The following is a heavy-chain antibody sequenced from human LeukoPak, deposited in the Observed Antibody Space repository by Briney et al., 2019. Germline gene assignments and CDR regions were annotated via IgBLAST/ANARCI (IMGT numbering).Heavy chain of an antibody. CDR3: ARDSRGYGSGSSTYYFDY. D-gene: IGHD3-10*01. V-gene: IGHV3-48*04. Sequence: GGSLRLSCAASGFTFSSYTMNWVRQAPGKGLEWVSYISTSSSTIYYADSVKGRFTISRDNAKNSLYLQMNSLRAEDTAVYYCARDSRGYGSGSSTYYFDYWGQGTLVTVSS. CDR2: ISTSSSTI. J-gene: IGHJ4*02. CDR1: GFTFSSYT.